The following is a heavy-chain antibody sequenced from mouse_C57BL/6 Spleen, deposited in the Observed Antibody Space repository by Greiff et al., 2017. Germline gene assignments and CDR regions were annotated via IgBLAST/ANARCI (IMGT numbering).Heavy chain of an antibody. Sequence: QLQLQQPGAELVKPGASVKMSCKASGYTCTSYGITGVKQRPGQGLEWIGDIYPGSGRPTYNETFTRKATLTVDTSSSTAYMQLSSLTSEDSAVYYCALTPGNYDYAMDYWGQGTSVTVSS. V-gene: IGHV1-55*01. D-gene: IGHD2-1*01. CDR2: IYPGSGRP. CDR3: ALTPGNYDYAMDY. CDR1: GYTCTSYG. J-gene: IGHJ4*01.